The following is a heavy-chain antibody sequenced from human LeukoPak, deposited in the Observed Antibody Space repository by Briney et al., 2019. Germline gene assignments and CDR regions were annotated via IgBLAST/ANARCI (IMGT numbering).Heavy chain of an antibody. Sequence: ASVKVSCKASGYTFTGYYMHWVRQAPGQGLEWMGWINPNSGGTNYAQKLQGRVTMTRDTSISTAYMELSRLRSDDTAVYYCASSWTWGSSGHERGGYFDYWGQGTLVTVSS. CDR2: INPNSGGT. D-gene: IGHD3-22*01. V-gene: IGHV1-2*02. CDR1: GYTFTGYY. J-gene: IGHJ4*02. CDR3: ASSWTWGSSGHERGGYFDY.